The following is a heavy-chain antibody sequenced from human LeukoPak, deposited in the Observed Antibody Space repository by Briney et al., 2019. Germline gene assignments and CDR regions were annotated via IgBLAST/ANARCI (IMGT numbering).Heavy chain of an antibody. CDR2: IYSSGST. CDR3: ARGSSWYYFDY. CDR1: GDSITNHS. V-gene: IGHV4-59*08. J-gene: IGHJ4*02. Sequence: NPSETLSLTCTVSGDSITNHSWSWIRQSPGKGLEWIGYIYSSGSTNYNPSLKSRVTMSVDTSKNQFSLKLRSVTAADTAVYYCARGSSWYYFDYWGQGTLVTVSS. D-gene: IGHD6-13*01.